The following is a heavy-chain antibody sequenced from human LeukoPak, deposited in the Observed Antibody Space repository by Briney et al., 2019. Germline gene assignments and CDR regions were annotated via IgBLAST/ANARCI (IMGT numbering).Heavy chain of an antibody. Sequence: KASQTLSLTCAVSGGSISSGGYSWSWIRQPPGKGLEWIGYIYHSGSTYYNPSLKSRVTISVDRSKNQFSLKLSSVTAADTAVYYCARASYDSNGYGSDWFDPWGQGTLVTVSS. CDR3: ARASYDSNGYGSDWFDP. CDR2: IYHSGST. CDR1: GGSISSGGYS. D-gene: IGHD3-22*01. V-gene: IGHV4-30-2*01. J-gene: IGHJ5*02.